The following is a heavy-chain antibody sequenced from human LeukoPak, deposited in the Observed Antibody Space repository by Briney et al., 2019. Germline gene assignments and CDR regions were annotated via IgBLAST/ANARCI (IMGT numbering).Heavy chain of an antibody. CDR3: ARGDYVWGSYRYFDWFDP. J-gene: IGHJ5*02. V-gene: IGHV4-61*01. CDR2: IYYSGST. Sequence: SETLSLTCTVSGVSVSSGSYYWSWIRQPPGKGLEWIGYIYYSGSTNYNPSLKSRVTISVDTSKNQFSLKLSSVTAADTAVYYCARGDYVWGSYRYFDWFDPWGQGTLVTVSS. CDR1: GVSVSSGSYY. D-gene: IGHD3-16*02.